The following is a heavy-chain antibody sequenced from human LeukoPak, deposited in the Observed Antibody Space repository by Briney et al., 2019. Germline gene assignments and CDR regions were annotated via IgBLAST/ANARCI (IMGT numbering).Heavy chain of an antibody. CDR3: AKEGGVRLGELSLYPADY. J-gene: IGHJ4*02. V-gene: IGHV3-23*01. CDR1: GFTFSTYA. D-gene: IGHD3-16*02. CDR2: ISGSGGST. Sequence: HPGGSLRLSCAASGFTFSTYAMSWVRQAPGKGLEWVSAISGSGGSTYYADSVKGRFTISRDNSKNTLYLQMNSLRAEDTAVYYCAKEGGVRLGELSLYPADYWGQGTLVTVSS.